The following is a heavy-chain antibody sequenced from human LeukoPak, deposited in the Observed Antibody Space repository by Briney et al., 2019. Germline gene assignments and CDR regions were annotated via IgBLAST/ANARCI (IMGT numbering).Heavy chain of an antibody. CDR1: GYTFTGYY. CDR3: ARDLTYGSGSFYYFDY. D-gene: IGHD3-10*01. CDR2: INPNSGGT. V-gene: IGHV1-2*06. Sequence: GASVKVSCKASGYTFTGYYMHWVRQAPGQGLEWMGRINPNSGGTNYAQKFQGRVTMTRDTSISTAYMELSRLRSDDTAVYYCARDLTYGSGSFYYFDYWGQGTLVTVSS. J-gene: IGHJ4*02.